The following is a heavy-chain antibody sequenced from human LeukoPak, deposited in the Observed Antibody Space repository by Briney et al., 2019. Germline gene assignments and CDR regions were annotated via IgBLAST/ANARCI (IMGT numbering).Heavy chain of an antibody. D-gene: IGHD3-3*01. Sequence: ASVKVSCKVSGYTFTSYYMHWVRQAPGQGLEGTGIINPSGGSTSYAQKFQGRVTMTRDMSTSTVYMELSSLRSEDTAVYYCARSESYYDFWSGYYTQLDYWGQGTLVTVSS. J-gene: IGHJ4*02. CDR2: INPSGGST. CDR1: GYTFTSYY. CDR3: ARSESYYDFWSGYYTQLDY. V-gene: IGHV1-46*01.